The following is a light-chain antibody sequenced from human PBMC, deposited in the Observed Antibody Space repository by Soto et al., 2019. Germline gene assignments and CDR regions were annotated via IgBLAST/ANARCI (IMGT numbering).Light chain of an antibody. V-gene: IGKV3-15*01. CDR2: VAS. J-gene: IGKJ5*01. CDR1: QSVSSN. CDR3: QQYNNWPPVT. Sequence: EIVMTQSPATLSVSPGERATLSCRASQSVSSNLAWYQQKPGQAPSLLIYVASTRATGIPARFSGSGSGTEFTLTISSLQSEDFAVYYCQQYNNWPPVTFGQGTRLEIK.